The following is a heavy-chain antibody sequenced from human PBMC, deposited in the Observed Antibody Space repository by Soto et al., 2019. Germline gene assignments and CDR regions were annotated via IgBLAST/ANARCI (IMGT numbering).Heavy chain of an antibody. CDR3: ARRKGYYGSGSYQCFDP. J-gene: IGHJ5*02. V-gene: IGHV4-39*01. CDR1: GGSISSSSYY. CDR2: IYYSGST. D-gene: IGHD3-10*01. Sequence: SETLSLTCTVSGGSISSSSYYWGWIRQPPGKGLEWIGSIYYSGSTYYNPSLKSRVTISVDTSKNQFSLKLSSVTAADTAVYYCARRKGYYGSGSYQCFDPWGQGTLVTVS.